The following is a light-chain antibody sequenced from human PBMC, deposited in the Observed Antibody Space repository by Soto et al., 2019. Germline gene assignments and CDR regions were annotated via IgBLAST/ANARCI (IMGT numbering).Light chain of an antibody. CDR1: QSVSSY. V-gene: IGKV3-11*01. CDR2: DAS. J-gene: IGKJ4*01. CDR3: QQHSNWQIT. Sequence: EIVLTQSPVTLSLSPGERATLSCRASQSVSSYLVWYQQKPGQAPRLLIYDASNRATGIPARFSGSGSGTDFTLPISSREPEDFAVYYCQQHSNWQITFGGGTKVEIK.